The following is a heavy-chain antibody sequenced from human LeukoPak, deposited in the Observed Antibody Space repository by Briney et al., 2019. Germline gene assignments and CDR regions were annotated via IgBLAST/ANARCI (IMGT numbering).Heavy chain of an antibody. V-gene: IGHV3-11*04. CDR1: GFTFSDYY. CDR3: AREYYYGSGSYFY. J-gene: IGHJ4*02. D-gene: IGHD3-10*01. Sequence: GGSLRLSCAASGFTFSDYYMSWVRQAPGKGLEWVSYISSSSSSIYYADSVKGRFTISRDNAKNSLYLQMNSLRAEDTAVYYCAREYYYGSGSYFYWGQGTLVTVSS. CDR2: ISSSSSSI.